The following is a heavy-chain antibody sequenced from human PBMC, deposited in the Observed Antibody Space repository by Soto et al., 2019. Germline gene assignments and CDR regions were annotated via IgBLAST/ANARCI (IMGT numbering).Heavy chain of an antibody. J-gene: IGHJ6*02. Sequence: ASVKVSCKASGYTFTSYARHWVRQAPGQRLEWMGGINAGNGNTKYSQMFQGRVTITRDTSASTAYMELSSLRSEDTAVYYCGSSYYYDSSGYSSLYYYYGMDVWGQGTTVNVSS. CDR2: INAGNGNT. V-gene: IGHV1-3*01. CDR1: GYTFTSYA. D-gene: IGHD3-22*01. CDR3: GSSYYYDSSGYSSLYYYYGMDV.